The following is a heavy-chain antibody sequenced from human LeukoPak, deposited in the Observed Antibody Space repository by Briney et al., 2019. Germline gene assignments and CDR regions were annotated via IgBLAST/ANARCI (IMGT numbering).Heavy chain of an antibody. Sequence: SETLSLTCTVSGGSISSYYWSWIRQPPGKGLEWIGYIYYSGSTNYNPSLKSRVTISVDTSKNQFSLKLSSVTAADTAVYHCARHVLRDTAMARTYYFDYWGQGTLVTVSS. CDR3: ARHVLRDTAMARTYYFDY. V-gene: IGHV4-59*08. CDR1: GGSISSYY. J-gene: IGHJ4*02. D-gene: IGHD5-18*01. CDR2: IYYSGST.